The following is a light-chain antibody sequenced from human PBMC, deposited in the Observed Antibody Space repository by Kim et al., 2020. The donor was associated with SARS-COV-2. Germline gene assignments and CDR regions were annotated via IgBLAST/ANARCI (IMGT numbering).Light chain of an antibody. J-gene: IGLJ1*01. CDR3: SSHTSSSTNYV. CDR1: RSDVGGYKY. Sequence: QSITISCTGTRSDVGGYKYVSWYQQHPGKAPKVMIYDVSNRPSGVSNRFSGSKSGNTASLTISGLQAEDEADYYCSSHTSSSTNYVFGTGTKVTVL. CDR2: DVS. V-gene: IGLV2-14*03.